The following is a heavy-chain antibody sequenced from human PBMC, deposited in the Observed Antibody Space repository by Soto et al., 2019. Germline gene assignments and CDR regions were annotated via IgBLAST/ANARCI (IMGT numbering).Heavy chain of an antibody. CDR1: GFTFSSYA. Sequence: VGSLRLSCAASGFTFSSYAMHWVRQAPGKGLEWVAVISYDGSNKYYADSVKGRFTISRDNSKNTLYLQMNSLRAEDTAVYYCARARDSFRGYFDYWGQGTLVTVSS. D-gene: IGHD3-16*01. CDR2: ISYDGSNK. J-gene: IGHJ4*02. V-gene: IGHV3-30-3*01. CDR3: ARARDSFRGYFDY.